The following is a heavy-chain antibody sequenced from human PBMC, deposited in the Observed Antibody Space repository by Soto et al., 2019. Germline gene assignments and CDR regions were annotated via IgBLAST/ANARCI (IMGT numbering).Heavy chain of an antibody. CDR2: IYPGDSDT. J-gene: IGHJ5*02. D-gene: IGHD2-15*01. CDR1: GYSFTSYW. Sequence: HGESLKISCRGSGYSFTSYWIGWVRQMPGKGLEWMGIIYPGDSDTIYSPSFQGQVTISADKSISTAYLQWSSLKASDAAMYYCARGIPYCSGGSCPHNWFDPWGQGTLVTVSS. V-gene: IGHV5-51*01. CDR3: ARGIPYCSGGSCPHNWFDP.